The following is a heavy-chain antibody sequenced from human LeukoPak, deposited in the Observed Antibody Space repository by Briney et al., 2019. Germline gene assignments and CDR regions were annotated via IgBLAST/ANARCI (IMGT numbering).Heavy chain of an antibody. CDR2: ISSSSSYI. D-gene: IGHD4-17*01. V-gene: IGHV3-21*01. CDR1: GFTFSSYS. Sequence: PGGSLRLSCAASGFTFSSYSMNWVRQAPGKGLEWVSSISSSSSYIYYADSVKGRFTISRDNAKSSMYLQMNSLRAEDTAVYYCAREPTTVTTAFDYWGQGTLVTVSS. CDR3: AREPTTVTTAFDY. J-gene: IGHJ4*02.